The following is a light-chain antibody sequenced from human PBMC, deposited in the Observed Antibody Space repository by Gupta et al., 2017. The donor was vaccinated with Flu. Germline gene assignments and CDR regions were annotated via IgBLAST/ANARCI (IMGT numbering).Light chain of an antibody. CDR3: QQANSFPWT. J-gene: IGKJ1*01. CDR1: QNIGIW. V-gene: IGKV1D-12*01. CDR2: AAS. Sequence: PSSVSASVGDKVTITCRASQNIGIWLAWYQQKPGKAPKLLISAASHLQSEVPSRFSGSGSGTDFTLTLSSLQPEDFATYYCQQANSFPWTFGQGTKVEVK.